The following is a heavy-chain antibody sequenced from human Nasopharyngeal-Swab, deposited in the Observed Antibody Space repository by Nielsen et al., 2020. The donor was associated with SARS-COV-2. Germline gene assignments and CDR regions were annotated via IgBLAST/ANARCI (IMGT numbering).Heavy chain of an antibody. D-gene: IGHD3-22*01. V-gene: IGHV3-7*03. J-gene: IGHJ4*02. CDR1: GFTLSSYW. Sequence: GGSLRLSCAASGFTLSSYWMSWVRQAPGKGLEWVANIKQDGSEKYYVDSVKGRFTISRDNAKNSLYLQMNSLRAEDTAVYYCAGSHRDYYDSSGSDDYWGQGTLVTVSS. CDR3: AGSHRDYYDSSGSDDY. CDR2: IKQDGSEK.